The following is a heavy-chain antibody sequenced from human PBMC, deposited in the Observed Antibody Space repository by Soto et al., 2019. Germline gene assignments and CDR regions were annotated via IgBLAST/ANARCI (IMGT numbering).Heavy chain of an antibody. CDR2: IIPIFGTA. D-gene: IGHD6-13*01. CDR3: ASSVAAAAYYYGMDV. CDR1: GGTFSSYA. V-gene: IGHV1-69*06. J-gene: IGHJ6*02. Sequence: SVKVSCKASGGTFSSYAISWVRQAPGQGLEWMGGIIPIFGTANYAQKFQGRVTITADKSTSTAYMELSSLRSEDTAVYYCASSVAAAAYYYGMDVWGQGTTVNVS.